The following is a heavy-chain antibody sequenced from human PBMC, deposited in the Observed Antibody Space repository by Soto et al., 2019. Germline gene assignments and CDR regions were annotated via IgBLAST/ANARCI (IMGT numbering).Heavy chain of an antibody. Sequence: EVQLLESGGGLVQPGGSLRLSCAASGFTFHIYPMTWVRQTPGKGLAWVSTISRGADDTQYADSVKGRFTLTRDDSKKTLYLQLNGLRAEDTAVYYCASRGERWLPEDYWGQGTLITVSS. D-gene: IGHD6-19*01. V-gene: IGHV3-23*01. J-gene: IGHJ4*02. CDR2: ISRGADDT. CDR1: GFTFHIYP. CDR3: ASRGERWLPEDY.